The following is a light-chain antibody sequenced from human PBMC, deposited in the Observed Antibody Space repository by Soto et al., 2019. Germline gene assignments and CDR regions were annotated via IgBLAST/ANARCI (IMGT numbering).Light chain of an antibody. V-gene: IGKV1-39*01. CDR3: QESFYAPPT. CDR2: ETS. Sequence: DIQVTQSPSSRSASVGDRCTITCRASQNIRTYLSWYQQKPGKAPKLLIYETSHLQSGVPSRFSGSGSGTDFTLTITSLQPEDFATYYCQESFYAPPTFGQGTKVDIK. CDR1: QNIRTY. J-gene: IGKJ1*01.